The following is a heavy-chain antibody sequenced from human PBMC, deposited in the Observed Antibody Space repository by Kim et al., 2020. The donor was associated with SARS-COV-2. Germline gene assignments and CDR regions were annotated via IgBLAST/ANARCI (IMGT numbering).Heavy chain of an antibody. V-gene: IGHV3-48*03. J-gene: IGHJ4*02. CDR3: AALDSVQVPGGI. D-gene: IGHD3-10*01. Sequence: YVDSVKGRFTMSRDNAKSSWYLQMNSLRTEDTAIYYCAALDSVQVPGGIWGQGTLVTVSS.